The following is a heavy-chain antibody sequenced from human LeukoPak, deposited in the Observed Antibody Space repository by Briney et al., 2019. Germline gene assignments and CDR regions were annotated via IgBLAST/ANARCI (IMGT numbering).Heavy chain of an antibody. Sequence: SETLSLTCTVTGGSISGYHWNWIRQSPGKGLEWIGNIFYTGNVDYNPSLQSRVTISVDTSKNEISLILSSVTAADTAVYYCARNRMATTQRGPSNWFDPWGQGTLVTVSS. J-gene: IGHJ5*02. CDR3: ARNRMATTQRGPSNWFDP. CDR2: IFYTGNV. CDR1: GGSISGYH. D-gene: IGHD5-24*01. V-gene: IGHV4-59*08.